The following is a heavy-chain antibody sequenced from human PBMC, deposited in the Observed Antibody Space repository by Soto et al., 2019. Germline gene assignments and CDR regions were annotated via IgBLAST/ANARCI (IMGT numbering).Heavy chain of an antibody. CDR3: ARLLQYSYGYSGGYFDL. Sequence: GGSLRLSCAASGFTVSSNYMSWVRQAPGKGLEWVSVIYSGGSTYYADSVKGRFTISRDNSKNTLYLQMNSLRAEDTAVYYCARLLQYSYGYSGGYFDLWGRGTLVTVSS. CDR1: GFTVSSNY. D-gene: IGHD5-18*01. CDR2: IYSGGST. J-gene: IGHJ2*01. V-gene: IGHV3-53*01.